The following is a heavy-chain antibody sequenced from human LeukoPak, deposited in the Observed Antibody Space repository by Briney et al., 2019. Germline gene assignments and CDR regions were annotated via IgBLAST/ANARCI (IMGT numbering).Heavy chain of an antibody. V-gene: IGHV1-8*03. CDR3: ARGWGEIHDYGDLAEDVDAFDI. Sequence: ASVKVSCKASGYTFTSYDINWVRQATGQGLEWMVWMNPNSGNTGYAQKFQGRVTITRNTSISTAYMELSSLRSEDTAVYYCARGWGEIHDYGDLAEDVDAFDIWAKGQWSPSLQ. CDR2: MNPNSGNT. D-gene: IGHD4-17*01. J-gene: IGHJ3*02. CDR1: GYTFTSYD.